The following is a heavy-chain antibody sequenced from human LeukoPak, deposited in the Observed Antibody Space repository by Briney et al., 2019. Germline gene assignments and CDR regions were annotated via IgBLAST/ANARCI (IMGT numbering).Heavy chain of an antibody. Sequence: QPGRSLRLSCAASGFTFNSYGMHWVRQAPGKGLEWVAVISYDGSNKYYADSVKGRFTISRDNSKNTLYLQMNSLRAEDTAVYYCAKDLSNFWSGYYLDYWGQGTLVTVSS. CDR2: ISYDGSNK. CDR3: AKDLSNFWSGYYLDY. J-gene: IGHJ4*02. CDR1: GFTFNSYG. D-gene: IGHD3-3*01. V-gene: IGHV3-30*18.